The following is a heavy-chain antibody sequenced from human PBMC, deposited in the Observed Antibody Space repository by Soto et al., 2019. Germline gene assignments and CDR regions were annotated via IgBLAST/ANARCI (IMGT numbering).Heavy chain of an antibody. CDR2: ISYDGSNK. V-gene: IGHV3-30-3*01. J-gene: IGHJ3*02. D-gene: IGHD6-6*01. CDR1: GFTFSSYA. Sequence: PGGSLRLSCAASGFTFSSYAMHWVRQAPGKGLEWVAVISYDGSNKYYADSVKGRFTISRDNSKNTLYLQMNSLRAEDTAVYYCARESSSSPPADAFDIWGQGTMVTVSS. CDR3: ARESSSSPPADAFDI.